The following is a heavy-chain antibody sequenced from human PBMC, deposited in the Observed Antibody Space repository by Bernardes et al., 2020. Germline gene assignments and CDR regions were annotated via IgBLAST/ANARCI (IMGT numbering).Heavy chain of an antibody. CDR2: IYYSGST. J-gene: IGHJ4*02. CDR3: ARGRDGYKYHFDY. V-gene: IGHV4-59*01. D-gene: IGHD5-12*01. Sequence: SETLSLTCTVSGGSISSYYWSWIRQPPGKGLEWIGYIYYSGSTHYNPSLKSRVTISVDTSKNQFSLKLSSVTAADTAVYYCARGRDGYKYHFDYWGQGTLVTVSP. CDR1: GGSISSYY.